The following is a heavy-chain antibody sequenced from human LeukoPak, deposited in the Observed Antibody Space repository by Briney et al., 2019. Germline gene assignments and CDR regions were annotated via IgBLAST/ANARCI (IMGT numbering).Heavy chain of an antibody. CDR1: GGSFSGYY. D-gene: IGHD1-26*01. V-gene: IGHV4-34*01. CDR2: INHSGST. CDR3: ARGVGATVLDY. Sequence: SETLSLTCAVYGGSFSGYYWSWIRQPPGKGLEWIGEINHSGSTNYNPSLKGRVTISVDTSKNQFSLKLSSVTAADTAVYYCARGVGATVLDYWGQGTLVTVSS. J-gene: IGHJ4*02.